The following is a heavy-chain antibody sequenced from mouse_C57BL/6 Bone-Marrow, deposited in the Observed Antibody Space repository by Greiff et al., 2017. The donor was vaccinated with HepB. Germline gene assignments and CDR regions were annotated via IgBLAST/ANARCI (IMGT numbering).Heavy chain of an antibody. CDR1: GYTFTSYT. CDR2: INPSSGYT. Sequence: VQLVESGAELARPGASVKMSCKASGYTFTSYTMHWVKQRPGQGLEWIGYINPSSGYTKYNQKFKDKATLTADKSSSTAYMQLSSLTSEDSAVYYCARSGLRQEDYWGQGTTLTVSS. D-gene: IGHD1-2*01. J-gene: IGHJ2*01. CDR3: ARSGLRQEDY. V-gene: IGHV1-4*01.